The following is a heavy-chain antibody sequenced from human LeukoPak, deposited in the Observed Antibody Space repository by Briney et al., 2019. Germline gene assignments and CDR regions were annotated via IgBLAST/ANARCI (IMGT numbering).Heavy chain of an antibody. CDR2: IYYSGST. V-gene: IGHV4-59*11. CDR3: ARYRGRAYYYYMDV. Sequence: SETLSLTCTVSGGSISSHYWCWIRQPPGKGLEWIGYIYYSGSTNYNPSLKSRVTISVDTSKNQFSLKLSSVTAADTAVYYCARYRGRAYYYYMDVWGKGTTVTVSS. CDR1: GGSISSHY. D-gene: IGHD1-1*01. J-gene: IGHJ6*03.